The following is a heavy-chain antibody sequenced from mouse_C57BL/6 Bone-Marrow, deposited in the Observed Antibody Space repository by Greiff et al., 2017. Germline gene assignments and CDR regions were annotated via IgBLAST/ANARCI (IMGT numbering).Heavy chain of an antibody. D-gene: IGHD1-2*01. CDR1: GFNIKDDY. CDR3: TTRGTTAYYFDY. CDR2: IDPENGDT. Sequence: VQLQQSGAELVRPGASVKLSCTASGFNIKDDYLHWVKQRPEQGLEWIGWIDPENGDTEYASKFQGKATITADTSSNTAYLQLSSLTSEDTAVYYCTTRGTTAYYFDYGGQGTTLTVSS. V-gene: IGHV14-4*01. J-gene: IGHJ2*01.